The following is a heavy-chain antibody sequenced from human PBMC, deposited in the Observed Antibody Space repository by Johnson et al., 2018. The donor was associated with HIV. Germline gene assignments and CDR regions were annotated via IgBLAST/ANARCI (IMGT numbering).Heavy chain of an antibody. J-gene: IGHJ3*02. CDR3: AKVGGYYYDTWWGHDAFDI. Sequence: VQLVESGGGLVQPGGSLRLSCAASGFTFSSYSMSWVRQAPGKGLVSVSAISGSGGSTYYADSVKGRFTISRDNSRNTLYLKMNSLRDEDTAVYYCAKVGGYYYDTWWGHDAFDIWGQGTMVTVSS. CDR1: GFTFSSYS. V-gene: IGHV3-23*04. D-gene: IGHD3-22*01. CDR2: ISGSGGST.